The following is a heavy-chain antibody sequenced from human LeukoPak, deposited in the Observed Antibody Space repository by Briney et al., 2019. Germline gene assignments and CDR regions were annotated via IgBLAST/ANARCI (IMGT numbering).Heavy chain of an antibody. CDR2: INPNSGGT. V-gene: IGHV1-2*06. CDR3: ARGTGDSSGYYYVY. Sequence: ASVTVSCKASGYTFTGYYMHWVRQAPGQGLEWMGRINPNSGGTNYAQKSQGRVTMTRDTSISTAYMELSSLRSEDTAVYYCARGTGDSSGYYYVYWGQGTLVTVSS. J-gene: IGHJ4*02. CDR1: GYTFTGYY. D-gene: IGHD3-22*01.